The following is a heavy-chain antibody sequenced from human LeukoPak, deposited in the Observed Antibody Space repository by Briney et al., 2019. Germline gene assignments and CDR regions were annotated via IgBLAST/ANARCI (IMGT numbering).Heavy chain of an antibody. Sequence: SETLSLTCAVYGGSFSGYYWSWIRQPPGKGLEWIGEINHSGSTNYNPSLKSRVTISVDTSKNQFSLKLSSVTAADTAVYYCARGGYCSSTSCFWIWFDPWGQGTLVTVSS. CDR3: ARGGYCSSTSCFWIWFDP. D-gene: IGHD2-2*01. CDR1: GGSFSGYY. CDR2: INHSGST. J-gene: IGHJ5*02. V-gene: IGHV4-34*01.